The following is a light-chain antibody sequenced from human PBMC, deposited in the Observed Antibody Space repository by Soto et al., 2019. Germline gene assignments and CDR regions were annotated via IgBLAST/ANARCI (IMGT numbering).Light chain of an antibody. CDR1: SSDVGGYNY. J-gene: IGLJ1*01. CDR2: HVS. CDR3: SSYTSSSTRV. Sequence: QSVLTQPASVSGSPGQSITISCTGTSSDVGGYNYVSWYQQHPGKAPKLMIYHVSNRPSGVSNRFSGSKSGNTASLTISGLQAEDEADYYCSSYTSSSTRVFGTGTKVTL. V-gene: IGLV2-14*01.